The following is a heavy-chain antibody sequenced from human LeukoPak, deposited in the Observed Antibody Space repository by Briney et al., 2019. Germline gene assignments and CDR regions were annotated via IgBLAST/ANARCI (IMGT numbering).Heavy chain of an antibody. D-gene: IGHD3-9*01. CDR2: IYYSGST. V-gene: IGHV4-31*03. CDR1: GGSISSGGYY. CDR3: ARGGRYFDWLSPNAFDI. J-gene: IGHJ3*02. Sequence: SETLSLTCTVSGGSISSGGYYWGWIRQHPGKGLEWIGYIYYSGSTYYNPSLKSRVTISVDTSKNQFSLKLSSVTAADTAVYYCARGGRYFDWLSPNAFDIWGQGTMVTVSS.